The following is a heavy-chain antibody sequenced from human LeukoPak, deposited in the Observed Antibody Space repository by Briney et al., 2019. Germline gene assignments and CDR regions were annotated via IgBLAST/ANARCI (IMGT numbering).Heavy chain of an antibody. J-gene: IGHJ4*02. CDR1: GYTFTSYA. D-gene: IGHD3-10*01. CDR3: AREYYYGSGSYYTTIDY. Sequence: VASVKVSCKASGYTFTSYAMNWVRQAPGQGLEWMGWINTNTGNPTYAQGFTGRFVFSLDTSVSTAYLQISSLKAEDTAVYYCAREYYYGSGSYYTTIDYWGQGTLVTVSS. V-gene: IGHV7-4-1*02. CDR2: INTNTGNP.